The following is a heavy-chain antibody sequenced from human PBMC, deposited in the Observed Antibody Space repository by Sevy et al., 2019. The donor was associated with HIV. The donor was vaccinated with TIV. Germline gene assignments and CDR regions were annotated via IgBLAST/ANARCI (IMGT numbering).Heavy chain of an antibody. CDR1: GFTFSSYA. Sequence: GESLKISCAASGFTFSSYAMSWVRQAPGKGLEWVSAISGSGGSTYYTDSVKGRFTISRDNSKNTLYLQMNSLRAEDTAVYYCAKPAISGSYYAGLVYWGQGTLVTVSS. V-gene: IGHV3-23*01. D-gene: IGHD1-26*01. J-gene: IGHJ4*02. CDR3: AKPAISGSYYAGLVY. CDR2: ISGSGGST.